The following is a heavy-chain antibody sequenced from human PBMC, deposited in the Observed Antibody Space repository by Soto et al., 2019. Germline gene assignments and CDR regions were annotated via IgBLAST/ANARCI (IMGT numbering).Heavy chain of an antibody. CDR1: GYTFTTYD. CDR3: ARGLWELDF. J-gene: IGHJ4*02. Sequence: QVQLVQSGAEVKRPGASVKVSCKASGYTFTTYDMNWVRQATGQGPEWMGWMNSNSGNTGYAQEFQGRVTMTRDTSINTAYMELSSLTPDDTAVYYCARGLWELDFWGQGTLVTVPS. CDR2: MNSNSGNT. V-gene: IGHV1-8*01. D-gene: IGHD1-26*01.